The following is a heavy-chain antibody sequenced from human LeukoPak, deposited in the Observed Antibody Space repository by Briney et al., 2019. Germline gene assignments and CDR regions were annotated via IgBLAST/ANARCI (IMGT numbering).Heavy chain of an antibody. J-gene: IGHJ4*02. D-gene: IGHD5-18*01. V-gene: IGHV4-34*01. CDR1: GGYFSGYY. CDR2: INHSGST. Sequence: PSETLSLTCAVYGGYFSGYYWSWIRQPPGKGLEWIGEINHSGSTNYNPSLKSRVTISVDTSKNQFSLKLSSVTAADTAVYYCARAVSGYSYGYGVDYWGQGTLVTVSS. CDR3: ARAVSGYSYGYGVDY.